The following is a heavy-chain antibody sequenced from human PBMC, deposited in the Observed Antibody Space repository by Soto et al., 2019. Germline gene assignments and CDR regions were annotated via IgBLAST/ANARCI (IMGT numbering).Heavy chain of an antibody. CDR3: VKSRGGNNFDFFD. CDR2: VRGNGDPP. J-gene: IGHJ4*02. Sequence: GGSLRLSCSASGFTFSSYAMHWVRQAPGKGLEYVSGVRGNGDPPFYADSVKGRFTISRDNSKNALYLQMSSLSADDTAVYYCVKSRGGNNFDFFDWGQGALVTVSS. V-gene: IGHV3-64D*06. CDR1: GFTFSSYA. D-gene: IGHD5-12*01.